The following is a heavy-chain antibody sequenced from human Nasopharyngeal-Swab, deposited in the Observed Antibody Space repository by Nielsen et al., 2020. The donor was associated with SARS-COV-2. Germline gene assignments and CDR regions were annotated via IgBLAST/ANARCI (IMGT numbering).Heavy chain of an antibody. D-gene: IGHD2-8*01. J-gene: IGHJ3*02. Sequence: GESLKISCTASGFTFGDYAMSWFRQAPGKGLEWVGFIRSKAYGGTTEYAASVKGRFTISRDDSKSITYLQMNSLKTEDTAVYYCTRIRTNAFDIWGQGTMVTVSS. CDR3: TRIRTNAFDI. V-gene: IGHV3-49*03. CDR2: IRSKAYGGTT. CDR1: GFTFGDYA.